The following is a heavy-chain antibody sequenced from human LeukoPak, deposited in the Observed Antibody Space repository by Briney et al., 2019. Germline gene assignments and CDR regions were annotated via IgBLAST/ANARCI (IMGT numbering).Heavy chain of an antibody. CDR1: GGSISSYY. V-gene: IGHV4-59*01. J-gene: IGHJ4*02. D-gene: IGHD6-19*01. CDR3: ARVNSAWYGALDY. Sequence: SETLFLTCTVSGGSISSYYWSWIRQPPGKGLEWIGYISYTGTTNYNPYLNSRVTISVDTSKNQFSLKLSSVTAADTAVYYCARVNSAWYGALDYWGQGTMVTVSS. CDR2: ISYTGTT.